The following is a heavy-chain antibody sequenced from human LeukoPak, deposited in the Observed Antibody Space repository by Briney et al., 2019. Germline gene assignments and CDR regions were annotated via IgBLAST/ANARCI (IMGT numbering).Heavy chain of an antibody. D-gene: IGHD3-16*02. CDR2: INHSGST. J-gene: IGHJ5*02. CDR1: GGSFSGYY. V-gene: IGHV4-34*01. CDR3: TRVTEGDMITFGGVIGICWFDP. Sequence: PSETLSLTCAVYGGSFSGYYWSWIRQPPGKGLEWIGEINHSGSTNYNPSLKSRVTISVDTSKNQFSLKLSSVTAEDTAVYYCTRVTEGDMITFGGVIGICWFDPWAQGTLVTVSS.